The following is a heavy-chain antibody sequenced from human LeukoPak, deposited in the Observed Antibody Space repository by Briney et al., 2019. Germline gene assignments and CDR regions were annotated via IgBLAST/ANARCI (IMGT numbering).Heavy chain of an antibody. CDR3: ARVQIGYSSSWPDY. J-gene: IGHJ4*02. V-gene: IGHV1-18*01. CDR1: GYTFTSYG. D-gene: IGHD6-13*01. CDR2: ISAYNGNT. Sequence: GASVKVSCKASGYTFTSYGISWVRQAPGQGLEWMGWISAYNGNTNYAQKLQGRVTMTTDTSTSTAYMELRSLRSDDTAVYYCARVQIGYSSSWPDYWGQGTLVTVSP.